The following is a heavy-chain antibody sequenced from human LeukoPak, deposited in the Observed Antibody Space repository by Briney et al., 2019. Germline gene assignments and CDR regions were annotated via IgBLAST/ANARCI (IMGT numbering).Heavy chain of an antibody. J-gene: IGHJ4*02. CDR3: ARDDNYDFWSGYGYLDY. CDR2: INPNSGGT. CDR1: GYTFTGYY. D-gene: IGHD3-3*01. V-gene: IGHV1-2*02. Sequence: ASVKVSCKASGYTFTGYYMHWVRQAPGQGLEWMGWINPNSGGTNYAQKFQGRVTMTRDTSISTAYMELSGLRSDDTAVYYCARDDNYDFWSGYGYLDYWGQGTLVTVPS.